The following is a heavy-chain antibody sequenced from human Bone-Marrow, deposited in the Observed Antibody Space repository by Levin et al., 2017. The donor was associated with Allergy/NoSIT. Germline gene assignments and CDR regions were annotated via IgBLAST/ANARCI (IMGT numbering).Heavy chain of an antibody. CDR1: GFTFSSYA. J-gene: IGHJ4*02. CDR2: ISGSGGST. Sequence: AGGSLRLSCAASGFTFSSYAMSWVRQAPGKGLEWVSAISGSGGSTYYADSVKGRFTISRDNSKNTLYLQMNSLRAEDTAVYYCAKDGEWLRALWGYYFDYWGQGTLVTVSS. CDR3: AKDGEWLRALWGYYFDY. V-gene: IGHV3-23*01. D-gene: IGHD5-12*01.